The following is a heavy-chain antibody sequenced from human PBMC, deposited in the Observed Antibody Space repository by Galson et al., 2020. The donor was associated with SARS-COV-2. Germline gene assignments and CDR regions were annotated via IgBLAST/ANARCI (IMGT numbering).Heavy chain of an antibody. CDR3: ARHRAGTTPDNGMDV. CDR1: GDSFFNYW. V-gene: IGHV5-10-1*01. Sequence: KIGESLKISCQVSGDSFFNYWISWVRQTPGKGLEWMARIDPGYSYINYNPSFQAHVTISVDKSISTAFLHWSSLKASDTAMYFCARHRAGTTPDNGMDVWGQGTTVNVS. CDR2: IDPGYSYI. J-gene: IGHJ6*02. D-gene: IGHD6-19*01.